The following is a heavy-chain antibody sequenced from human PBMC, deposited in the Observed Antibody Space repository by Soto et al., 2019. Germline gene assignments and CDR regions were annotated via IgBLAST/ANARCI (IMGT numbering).Heavy chain of an antibody. CDR1: GGSISSDY. Sequence: VQLQESGPGLVKPSETLSLICTVSGGSISSDYLSWIRQPAGKGLEWFGRVYTSGYSNSNPPLKSRVTMSVDTSKKQFSLNLSSVTAADTAVYYCAREPTTAGTVNWFDPWGQGTLVTVSS. CDR2: VYTSGYS. V-gene: IGHV4-4*07. CDR3: AREPTTAGTVNWFDP. J-gene: IGHJ5*02. D-gene: IGHD6-13*01.